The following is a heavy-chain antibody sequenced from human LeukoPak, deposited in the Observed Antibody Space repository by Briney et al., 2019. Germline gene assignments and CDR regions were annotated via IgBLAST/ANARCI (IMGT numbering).Heavy chain of an antibody. CDR2: INHSGST. CDR3: ARGKEELQDFDY. D-gene: IGHD1-26*01. V-gene: IGHV4-34*01. Sequence: PETLSLTCAVYGGSFSGYYWSWIRQPPGKGLEWIGEINHSGSTNYNPSLKSRVTISVDTSKNQFSLKLSSVTAADTAVYYCARGKEELQDFDYWGQGTLVTVSS. CDR1: GGSFSGYY. J-gene: IGHJ4*02.